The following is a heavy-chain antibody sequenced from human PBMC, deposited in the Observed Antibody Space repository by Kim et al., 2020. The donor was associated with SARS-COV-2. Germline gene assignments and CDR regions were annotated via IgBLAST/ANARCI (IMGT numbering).Heavy chain of an antibody. J-gene: IGHJ5*02. CDR1: GYTFTSYG. CDR3: ARDVTSELQTEGDWFDP. CDR2: ISAYNGNT. D-gene: IGHD1-26*01. Sequence: ASVKVSCKASGYTFTSYGISWVRQAPGQGLEWMGWISAYNGNTNYAQKLQGRVTMTTDTSTSTAYMELRSLRSDDTAVYYCARDVTSELQTEGDWFDPWGQGTLVTVSS. V-gene: IGHV1-18*01.